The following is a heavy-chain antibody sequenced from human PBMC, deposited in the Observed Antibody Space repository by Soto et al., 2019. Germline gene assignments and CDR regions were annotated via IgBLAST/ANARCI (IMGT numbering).Heavy chain of an antibody. V-gene: IGHV1-69*01. CDR1: GVTFSSYA. CDR2: IINIFCTA. Sequence: QVQLVQSGAEVKKPGSSVKVSCKASGVTFSSYAISWVRQAPGQGLEWMGGIINIFCTANYAQKFQGRVTITSDDSTSTAYMELSSLRSEYTGVYYCARSSGHCSGGSCYSGSYYYYGMDVWGQGTTVTVSS. D-gene: IGHD2-15*01. J-gene: IGHJ6*02. CDR3: ARSSGHCSGGSCYSGSYYYYGMDV.